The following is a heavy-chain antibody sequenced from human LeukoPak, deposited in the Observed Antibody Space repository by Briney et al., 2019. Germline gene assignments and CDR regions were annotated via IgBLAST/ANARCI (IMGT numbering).Heavy chain of an antibody. J-gene: IGHJ4*02. D-gene: IGHD3-3*01. Sequence: PGGSLRLSCAASGFTFSSYSMNWVRQAPGKGLEWVSDISSSSSTIYYADSVKGRFTISRDNAKNSLYLQMNSLRAEDTAVYYCVTPRIGPYDFWRQGYYENSLDYWGQGTLVTVSS. CDR2: ISSSSSTI. V-gene: IGHV3-48*04. CDR1: GFTFSSYS. CDR3: VTPRIGPYDFWRQGYYENSLDY.